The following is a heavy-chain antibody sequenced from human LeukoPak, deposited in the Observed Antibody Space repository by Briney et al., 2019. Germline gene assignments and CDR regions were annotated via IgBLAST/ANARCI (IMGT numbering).Heavy chain of an antibody. V-gene: IGHV1-69*13. CDR3: ARAAAATMANYFDY. Sequence: ASVKVSCKASGGTFNSYAISWVRQAPGQGLEWMRGINPIFGTPNYAQKFQRRVTITADESTSTAYMELTSLRFEDTAVFYCARAAAATMANYFDYWGQGTLVTVSS. J-gene: IGHJ4*02. CDR2: INPIFGTP. CDR1: GGTFNSYA. D-gene: IGHD6-13*01.